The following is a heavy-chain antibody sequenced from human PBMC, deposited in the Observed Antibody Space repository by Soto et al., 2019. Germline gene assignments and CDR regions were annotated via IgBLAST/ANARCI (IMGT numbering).Heavy chain of an antibody. CDR2: ISYDGSNK. J-gene: IGHJ6*02. CDR3: ARDGWATVTGFDYGMDV. Sequence: LGLSCAASGFTFSSYTMHWVRQAPGKGLEGVAGISYDGSNKYYADSVKGRFTISRDNSKNTLYLQMNSLRAEDTAVYYCARDGWATVTGFDYGMDVWGQGTTVTVSS. D-gene: IGHD4-17*01. CDR1: GFTFSSYT. V-gene: IGHV3-30-3*01.